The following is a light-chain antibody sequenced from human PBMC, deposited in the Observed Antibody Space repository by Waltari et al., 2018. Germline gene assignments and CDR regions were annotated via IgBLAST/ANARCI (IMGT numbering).Light chain of an antibody. CDR3: SSYAGGSSLM. Sequence: QSALTQPPPASGSPGQSLTISCPGLSTAVEGHDPLFWYQQHPGKAPKLLIYEVTTRPSGVPDRFSGSKSDNTASLAVSGLQAEDEADYYCSSYAGGSSLMFGGGTKLTVL. CDR2: EVT. V-gene: IGLV2-8*01. CDR1: STAVEGHDP. J-gene: IGLJ3*02.